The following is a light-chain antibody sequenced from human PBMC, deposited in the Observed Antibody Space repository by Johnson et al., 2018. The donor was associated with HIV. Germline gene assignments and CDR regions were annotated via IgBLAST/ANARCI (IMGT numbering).Light chain of an antibody. CDR2: KNN. CDR1: SSTIGNNY. CDR3: GTWDTSLSAGGV. V-gene: IGLV1-51*02. Sequence: QSVLTQPPSVSAAPGQKVTISCYGSSSTIGNNYISWHQLLPGTPPKLLIFKNNERPSGIPDRFSGSKSGTSATLGITGLQTGDEADYYCGTWDTSLSAGGVFGTGTKVTVL. J-gene: IGLJ1*01.